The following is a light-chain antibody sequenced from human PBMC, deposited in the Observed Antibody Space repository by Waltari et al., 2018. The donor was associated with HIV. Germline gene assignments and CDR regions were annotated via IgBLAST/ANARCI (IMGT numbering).Light chain of an antibody. CDR3: AAWDDSLNGYV. CDR2: KND. Sequence: QSVLAQPPSTSGTPGQRVTISCSGSSSNTGSNYVYWYQQLPGTAPKLLLYKNDQRPSGVPDRYSGSKSGTSASLAISGLRSEDEADYYCAAWDDSLNGYVFGPGTKVTVL. J-gene: IGLJ1*01. CDR1: SSNTGSNY. V-gene: IGLV1-47*01.